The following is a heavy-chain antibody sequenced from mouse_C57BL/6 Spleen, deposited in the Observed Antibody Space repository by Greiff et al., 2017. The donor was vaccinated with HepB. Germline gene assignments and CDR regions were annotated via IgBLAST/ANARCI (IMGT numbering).Heavy chain of an antibody. J-gene: IGHJ1*03. Sequence: QVQLQQSGAELVKPGASVKMSCKASGYTFTSYWITWVKQRPGQGLEWIGDIYPGSGSTNYNEKFKSKATLTVDTSSSTAYMQLSSLTSEDSAVYYCARWDYGYWYFDVWGTGTTVTVSS. CDR2: IYPGSGST. D-gene: IGHD2-4*01. V-gene: IGHV1-55*01. CDR3: ARWDYGYWYFDV. CDR1: GYTFTSYW.